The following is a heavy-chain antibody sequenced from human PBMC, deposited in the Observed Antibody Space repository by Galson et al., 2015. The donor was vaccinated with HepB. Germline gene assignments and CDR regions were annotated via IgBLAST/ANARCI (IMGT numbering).Heavy chain of an antibody. V-gene: IGHV6-1*01. CDR1: GDSVSNSSAG. CDR3: ARRSKHHYYAMDV. J-gene: IGHJ6*02. Sequence: AISGDSVSNSSAGWNWIRQSPSRGLEWLGRTYYRTKWFNDYADSVKSRITINPDTSKNQFSLQLNSVTPEDTAVYYCARRSKHHYYAMDVWGQGTTVTVSS. CDR2: TYYRTKWFN.